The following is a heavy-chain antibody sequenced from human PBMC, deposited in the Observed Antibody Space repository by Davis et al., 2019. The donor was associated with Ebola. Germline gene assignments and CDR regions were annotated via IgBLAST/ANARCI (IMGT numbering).Heavy chain of an antibody. V-gene: IGHV5-10-1*01. CDR1: GYSFTSYW. D-gene: IGHD6-19*01. J-gene: IGHJ5*02. Sequence: GESLKISCKGSGYSFTSYWISWVRQMPGKGLEWMGRIDPSDSYTNYSPSFQGHVTISADKSISTAYLQWSSLKASDTAMYYCARIKYIAVAGTSFPWFDPWGQGTLVTVSS. CDR2: IDPSDSYT. CDR3: ARIKYIAVAGTSFPWFDP.